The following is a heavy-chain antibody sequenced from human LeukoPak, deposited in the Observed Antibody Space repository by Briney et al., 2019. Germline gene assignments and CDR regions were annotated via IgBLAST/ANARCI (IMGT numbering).Heavy chain of an antibody. CDR1: GFTFSSYA. J-gene: IGHJ4*02. CDR2: ISGSGDST. V-gene: IGHV3-23*01. Sequence: GGSLRLSCAASGFTFSSYAMSWVRQAPGKGLEWVSAISGSGDSTYYGDSVKGRFTISRDNSKNTLYLQMNSLRAEDTAVYYCAKKRVLVVPTADFDYWGQGTLVTVSS. CDR3: AKKRVLVVPTADFDY. D-gene: IGHD2-2*01.